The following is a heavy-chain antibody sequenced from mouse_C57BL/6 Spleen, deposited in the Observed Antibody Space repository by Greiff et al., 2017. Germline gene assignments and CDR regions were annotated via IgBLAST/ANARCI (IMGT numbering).Heavy chain of an antibody. D-gene: IGHD1-1*01. CDR3: ARELRRWYFDV. J-gene: IGHJ1*03. CDR2: ISSGSSTI. CDR1: GFTFSDYG. V-gene: IGHV5-17*01. Sequence: EVKLVESGGGLVKPGGSLKLSCAASGFTFSDYGMHWVRQAPEKGLEWVAYISSGSSTIYYADTVKGRFTITRDNAKNTLFLQMTSLRSEDTAMYYCARELRRWYFDVWGTGTTVTVSS.